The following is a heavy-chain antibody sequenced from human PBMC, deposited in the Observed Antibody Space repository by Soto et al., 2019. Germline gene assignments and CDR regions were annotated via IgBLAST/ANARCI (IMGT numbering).Heavy chain of an antibody. CDR2: IYYSGST. V-gene: IGHV4-61*01. Sequence: PSETLSLTCTVSGGFVSSGSYYWSWIRQPPGKGLEWIGYIYYSGSTNYNPSLKSRVTISVDTSKNQFSLKLSSVLGAVTAVCYCARDQYYDILTCYRCLGYYYGMDVWGQGTTVTVSS. CDR3: ARDQYYDILTCYRCLGYYYGMDV. D-gene: IGHD3-9*01. CDR1: GGFVSSGSYY. J-gene: IGHJ6*02.